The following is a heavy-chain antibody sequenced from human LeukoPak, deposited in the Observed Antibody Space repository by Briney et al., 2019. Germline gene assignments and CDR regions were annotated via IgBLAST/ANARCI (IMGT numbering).Heavy chain of an antibody. V-gene: IGHV4-59*01. Sequence: SETLSLTCAVYGGSFSGYYWSWIRQPPGKGLEWIGYIYYSGSTNYNPSLKSRVTISVDTSKNQFSLKLSSVTAADTAVYYCARDIGVYSSSWYVHGYFDYWGQGTLVTVSS. CDR2: IYYSGST. D-gene: IGHD6-13*01. CDR3: ARDIGVYSSSWYVHGYFDY. J-gene: IGHJ4*02. CDR1: GGSFSGYY.